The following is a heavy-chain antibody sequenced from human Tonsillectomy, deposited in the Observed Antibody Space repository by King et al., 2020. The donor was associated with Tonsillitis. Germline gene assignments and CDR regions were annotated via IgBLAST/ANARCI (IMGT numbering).Heavy chain of an antibody. Sequence: QLVQSGGGVVQPGGSLRLSCAASGFIFSNYDMHWVRQAPGKGLEWVAFIRYDGSIKYYADSVKGRFTISRDNSKNTLYLQMNSLRAEDTAVYYCAKAAVMGQLWVDYWGQGTLVTVSS. D-gene: IGHD5-18*01. CDR3: AKAAVMGQLWVDY. J-gene: IGHJ4*02. CDR2: IRYDGSIK. CDR1: GFIFSNYD. V-gene: IGHV3-30*02.